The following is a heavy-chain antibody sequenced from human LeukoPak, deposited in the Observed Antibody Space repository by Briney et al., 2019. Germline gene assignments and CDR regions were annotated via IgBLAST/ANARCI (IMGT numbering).Heavy chain of an antibody. CDR1: GFTFSSYE. V-gene: IGHV3-48*03. Sequence: GSLSLSFAASGFTFSSYEMNWVRPAPGKGLEWVSYISSSGSTIYYADSVKGRFTISRDNAKNSLYLQMNSLRAEDTAVYYCARDPNGYGQEDYWGQGTLVTVSS. J-gene: IGHJ4*02. CDR2: ISSSGSTI. CDR3: ARDPNGYGQEDY. D-gene: IGHD5-12*01.